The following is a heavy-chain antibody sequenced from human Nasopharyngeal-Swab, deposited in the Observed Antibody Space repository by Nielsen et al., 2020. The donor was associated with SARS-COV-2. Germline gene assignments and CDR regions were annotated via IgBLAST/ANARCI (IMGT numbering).Heavy chain of an antibody. V-gene: IGHV3-30*02. CDR3: AKIGAGCSSTSCYNVYYYMDV. J-gene: IGHJ6*03. Sequence: VRQMPGKGLEWVAFIRYDGSNKYYADSVKGRFTISRDNSKNTLYLQMNSLRAEDTAVYYCAKIGAGCSSTSCYNVYYYMDVWGKGTTVTVSS. CDR2: IRYDGSNK. D-gene: IGHD2-2*02.